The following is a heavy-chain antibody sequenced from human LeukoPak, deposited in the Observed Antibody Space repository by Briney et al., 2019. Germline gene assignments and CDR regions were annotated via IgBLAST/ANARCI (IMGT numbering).Heavy chain of an antibody. Sequence: PSETLSLTCAVYGGSFSGYYWSWIRQPPGKGLEWIGEINHSGSTNYNPSLKSRVTISVDTSKNQFSLKLSSVTAADTAVYYCARGRRRGRTPPNDAFDIWGQGTMVTVSS. J-gene: IGHJ3*02. V-gene: IGHV4-34*01. CDR2: INHSGST. CDR1: GGSFSGYY. CDR3: ARGRRRGRTPPNDAFDI.